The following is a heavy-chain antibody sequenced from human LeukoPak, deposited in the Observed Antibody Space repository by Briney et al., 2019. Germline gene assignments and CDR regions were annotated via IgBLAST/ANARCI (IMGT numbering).Heavy chain of an antibody. D-gene: IGHD2-2*01. CDR1: GGTFSSYA. V-gene: IGHV1-69*05. J-gene: IGHJ6*03. CDR3: ARVSRYSSTSCYYYYMDV. Sequence: SVKVSCKASGGTFSSYAISWVRQAPGQGLEWMGGIIPIFGTANYAQKFQGRVTITTDESTSTAYMELSSLRSEDTAVYYCARVSRYSSTSCYYYYMDVWGKGTTVTVSS. CDR2: IIPIFGTA.